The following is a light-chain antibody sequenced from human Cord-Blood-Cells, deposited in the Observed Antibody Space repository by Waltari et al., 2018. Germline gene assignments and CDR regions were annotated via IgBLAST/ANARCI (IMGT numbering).Light chain of an antibody. Sequence: DIQMTQSPSPLSASVGDRVTITCRASQSIRSWLAWYQQKPGKARKLLIYKASSLEIGVPSRFSGSGSGTEFTLTISSLQPDDFATYYCQQYNSYWTFGQGTKVEIK. CDR1: QSIRSW. J-gene: IGKJ1*01. CDR3: QQYNSYWT. V-gene: IGKV1-5*03. CDR2: KAS.